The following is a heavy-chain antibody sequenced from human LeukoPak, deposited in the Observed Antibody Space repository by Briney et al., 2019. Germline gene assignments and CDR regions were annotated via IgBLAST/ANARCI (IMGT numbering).Heavy chain of an antibody. CDR1: GFTFSSYA. V-gene: IGHV3-30*04. CDR2: ISYDGSNK. D-gene: IGHD2-21*01. Sequence: GGSLRLSCEASGFTFSSYAMHWVRQAPGKGLEWVAVISYDGSNKYYADSVKGRFTISRDNSKNTLYLQMNSLRAEDTAVYYCARDTGRYYYFDYWGQGTLVTVSS. CDR3: ARDTGRYYYFDY. J-gene: IGHJ4*02.